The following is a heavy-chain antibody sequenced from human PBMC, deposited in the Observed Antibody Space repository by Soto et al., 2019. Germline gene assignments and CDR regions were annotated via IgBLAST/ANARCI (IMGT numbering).Heavy chain of an antibody. D-gene: IGHD2-15*01. CDR3: AKDHEEVVVAAGFDP. J-gene: IGHJ5*02. CDR1: GFTFRSYA. Sequence: PVGSLRLSCSASGFTFRSYAMSWIRQAPGKGLGWVSGISGSGGSTYYADAVQGRFTITRDNSKNILYLQMNSLRAEDTAVDYWAKDHEEVVVAAGFDPWGQGTLVTGSS. CDR2: ISGSGGST. V-gene: IGHV3-23*01.